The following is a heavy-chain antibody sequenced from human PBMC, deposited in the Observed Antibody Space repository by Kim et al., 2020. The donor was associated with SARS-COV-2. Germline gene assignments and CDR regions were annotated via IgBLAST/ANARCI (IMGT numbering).Heavy chain of an antibody. Sequence: ASVKVSCKASESTFIKYYLHWVRQAPGQGLEWMGVINPRGGDTTYAQTFQGRVIMTRDSSINTVFMELSNLRSDDTAVYYCAKLRGYSAYFFDTWGQGAL. V-gene: IGHV1-46*01. CDR1: ESTFIKYY. D-gene: IGHD5-12*01. CDR3: AKLRGYSAYFFDT. J-gene: IGHJ4*02. CDR2: INPRGGDT.